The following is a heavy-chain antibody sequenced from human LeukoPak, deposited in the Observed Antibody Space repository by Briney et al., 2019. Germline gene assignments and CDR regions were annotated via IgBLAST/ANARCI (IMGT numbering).Heavy chain of an antibody. CDR3: ARGIGSPLYYFDY. V-gene: IGHV4-38-2*02. CDR1: GYSISSGYY. D-gene: IGHD6-25*01. J-gene: IGHJ4*02. Sequence: PSETLSLTCTVSGYSISSGYYWGGIRQPPGKGLEWIGSIYHSGSTYYNPSLKSRVTISVDTSKNQFSLKLSSVTAADTAVYYCARGIGSPLYYFDYWGQGTLVTVSS. CDR2: IYHSGST.